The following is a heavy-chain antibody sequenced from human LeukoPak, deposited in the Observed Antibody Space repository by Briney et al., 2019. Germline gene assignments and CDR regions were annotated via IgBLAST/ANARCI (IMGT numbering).Heavy chain of an antibody. CDR3: ARDHYYGSGSYSDY. V-gene: IGHV4-34*01. D-gene: IGHD3-10*01. Sequence: SETLSLTCAVYGGSFSGHYWSWIRQPPGKGLEWIGEINHSGSTNYNPSLKSRVTISVDTSKNQFSLKLSSVTAADTAVYYCARDHYYGSGSYSDYWGQGTLVTVSS. CDR2: INHSGST. J-gene: IGHJ4*02. CDR1: GGSFSGHY.